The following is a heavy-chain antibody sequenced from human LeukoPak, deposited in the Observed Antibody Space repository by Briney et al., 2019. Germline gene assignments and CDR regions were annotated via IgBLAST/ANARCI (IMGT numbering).Heavy chain of an antibody. J-gene: IGHJ4*02. CDR1: DGSISNYY. CDR2: IYTSGST. Sequence: SETLSLTCSVSDGSISNYYWSWIRQPPGKGLEWIGYIYTSGSTNYNPSLKSRVAISVDTSKNQFSLKLSSVTAADTAVYYCARHLTGSSVCIEYWGQGTLVTVSS. D-gene: IGHD2-8*02. V-gene: IGHV4-4*09. CDR3: ARHLTGSSVCIEY.